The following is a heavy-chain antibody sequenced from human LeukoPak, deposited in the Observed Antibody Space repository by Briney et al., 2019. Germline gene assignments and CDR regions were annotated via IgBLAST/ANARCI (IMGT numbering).Heavy chain of an antibody. Sequence: GASVKVSCKASGGTFSSYAISWVRQAPGQGLEWMGGIIPIFGTANYAQKFQGRVTITADESTSTAYMELSSLRSEDTAVYYCARAYFPVAVTAITYYYGMDVWGQGTTVTVSS. V-gene: IGHV1-69*13. D-gene: IGHD2-21*02. J-gene: IGHJ6*02. CDR1: GGTFSSYA. CDR2: IIPIFGTA. CDR3: ARAYFPVAVTAITYYYGMDV.